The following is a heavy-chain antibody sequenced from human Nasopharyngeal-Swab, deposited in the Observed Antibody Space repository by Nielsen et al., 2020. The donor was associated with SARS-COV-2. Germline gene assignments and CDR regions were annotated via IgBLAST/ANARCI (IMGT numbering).Heavy chain of an antibody. J-gene: IGHJ4*02. CDR3: ARDAPAHYGAFY. D-gene: IGHD4-17*01. CDR1: GFTFSSFG. Sequence: GESLKISCAASGFTFSSFGMHWVRQAPGKGLEWVAFIPHDASNEYYGDSVKGRFSISRDSSKNTLYLQMDSLRGEDTAVYYCARDAPAHYGAFYWGRGTLVTVSS. V-gene: IGHV3-30*03. CDR2: IPHDASNE.